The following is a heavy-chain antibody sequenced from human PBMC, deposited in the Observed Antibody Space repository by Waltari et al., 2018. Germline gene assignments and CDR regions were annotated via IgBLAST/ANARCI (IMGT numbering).Heavy chain of an antibody. CDR3: ARRGAFRTSCLDY. CDR1: GYTFTGYY. Sequence: QVQLVQSGAEVKKPGASVKVSCKASGYTFTGYYMHWVRQATGQGLEWRGRINPNSGGTNYAQKFQGRVTMTRDTSISTAYMELSRPRSDDTALYYCARRGAFRTSCLDYWGQGTLVTVSS. D-gene: IGHD2-2*01. CDR2: INPNSGGT. V-gene: IGHV1-2*06. J-gene: IGHJ4*02.